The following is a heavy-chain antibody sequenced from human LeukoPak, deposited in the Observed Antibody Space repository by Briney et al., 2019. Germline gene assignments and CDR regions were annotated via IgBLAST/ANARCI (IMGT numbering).Heavy chain of an antibody. Sequence: GGSLRLSCAASGFTLSDYSMNWVRQAPGKGLEWLSYISRSSSDIAYADSVKGRFTFSRDNAKNSLYLQMNSLRAEDTAVYYCASFGDGAAKPYYYYYYMDVWGKGTTVTVSS. CDR3: ASFGDGAAKPYYYYYYMDV. J-gene: IGHJ6*03. CDR1: GFTLSDYS. V-gene: IGHV3-21*05. CDR2: ISRSSSDI. D-gene: IGHD3-10*01.